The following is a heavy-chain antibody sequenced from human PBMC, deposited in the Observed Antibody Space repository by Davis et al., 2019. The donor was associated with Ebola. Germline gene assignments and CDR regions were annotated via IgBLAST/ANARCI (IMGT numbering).Heavy chain of an antibody. CDR1: GDSVSGNNGA. CDR2: TYYSSKWYD. D-gene: IGHD3/OR15-3a*01. Sequence: HSQTLSLTCVISGDSVSGNNGAWNWIRQSPSRGLEWLGRTYYSSKWYDGYAESVKSRINISPDTAKNQFSLHLNSVTPGDTAVYYCARGWLRTGLDIWGQGTMVIVSS. CDR3: ARGWLRTGLDI. J-gene: IGHJ3*02. V-gene: IGHV6-1*01.